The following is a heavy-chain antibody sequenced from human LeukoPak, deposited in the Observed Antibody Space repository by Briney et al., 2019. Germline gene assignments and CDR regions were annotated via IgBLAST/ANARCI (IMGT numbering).Heavy chain of an antibody. CDR1: GFTFSSYE. J-gene: IGHJ4*02. V-gene: IGHV3-30*02. Sequence: GGSLRLSCAASGFTFSSYEMNWVRQAPGKGLEWVAFIRYDGSNKYYADSVKGRFTISRDNSKNTLYLQMNSLRAEDTAVYYCARDGATVTLDYWGQGTLVTVSS. CDR3: ARDGATVTLDY. D-gene: IGHD4-17*01. CDR2: IRYDGSNK.